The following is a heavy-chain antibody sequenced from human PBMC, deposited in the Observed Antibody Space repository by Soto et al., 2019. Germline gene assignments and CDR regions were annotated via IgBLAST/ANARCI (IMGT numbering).Heavy chain of an antibody. Sequence: ASVKVSCKASGYTFSNYAMHWVRQAPGQRLEWMGWINIGNANTKYSQKFQGRVTITRDTSASTAYMQLSSLRSEDTAVYYCGRGKNDYGLNWFDPWGQGTLVTAPQ. V-gene: IGHV1-3*04. CDR2: INIGNANT. D-gene: IGHD4-17*01. J-gene: IGHJ5*02. CDR3: GRGKNDYGLNWFDP. CDR1: GYTFSNYA.